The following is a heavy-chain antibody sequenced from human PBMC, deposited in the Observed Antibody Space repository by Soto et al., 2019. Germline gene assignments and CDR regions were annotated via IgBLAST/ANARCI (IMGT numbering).Heavy chain of an antibody. CDR2: VYSGGAT. D-gene: IGHD3-10*01. J-gene: IGHJ4*02. CDR1: GFSVSRNY. CDR3: ARVPGRL. Sequence: QLVETGGGLIQPGTSLTLSCAASGFSVSRNYMTWVRQAPGKGLGWVSFVYSGGATFYADSVKGRFILSRDDSQNTMYLQMNNLRAEDTAVYYCARVPGRLWGRGTLVNVAS. V-gene: IGHV3-53*02.